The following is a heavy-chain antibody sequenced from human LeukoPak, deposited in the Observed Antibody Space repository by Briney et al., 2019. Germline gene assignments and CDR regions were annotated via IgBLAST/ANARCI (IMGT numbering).Heavy chain of an antibody. V-gene: IGHV3-15*01. Sequence: GGSLTLSCAASGFTFSNAWMSWVRQAPGKGLEWVGRIKSKTDGGTTGYADHVKGRFTISRDDSKTTLYLQMNSLKTEDTAVYYCTTDRQQYYYDSSGYYPPFDYWGQGTLVTVSS. D-gene: IGHD3-22*01. CDR1: GFTFSNAW. CDR2: IKSKTDGGTT. J-gene: IGHJ4*02. CDR3: TTDRQQYYYDSSGYYPPFDY.